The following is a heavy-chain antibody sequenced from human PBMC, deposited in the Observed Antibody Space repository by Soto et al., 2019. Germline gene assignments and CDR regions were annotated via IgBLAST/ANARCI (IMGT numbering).Heavy chain of an antibody. CDR3: ATRGFGSVPNYYGMDV. V-gene: IGHV1-69*01. Sequence: QVQLVQSGAEVKKPGSSVKVSCKASGGTFSSYAISWVRQAPGQGLEWMGGITPIFGTANYAQKFQGRVTITADESTGTAYMELSSLGSEDPAVYYCATRGFGSVPNYYGMDVWGQGTTVTVSS. D-gene: IGHD3-3*01. J-gene: IGHJ6*02. CDR2: ITPIFGTA. CDR1: GGTFSSYA.